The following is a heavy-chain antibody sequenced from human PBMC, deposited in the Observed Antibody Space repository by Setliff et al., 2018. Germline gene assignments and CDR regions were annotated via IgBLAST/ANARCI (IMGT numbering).Heavy chain of an antibody. V-gene: IGHV4-61*01. J-gene: IGHJ4*02. CDR2: IHYSGTT. CDR3: ARENGYCSGGACYFMFDY. CDR1: GGSVGNSYYY. D-gene: IGHD2-15*01. Sequence: KTSETLSLTCTVSGGSVGNSYYYWNWIRQPPGKGLEWIGYIHYSGTTNYNPSLKSRVTLSLDTAKNQFSLELRAVTAADTALYYCARENGYCSGGACYFMFDYWGQGTLVTVSS.